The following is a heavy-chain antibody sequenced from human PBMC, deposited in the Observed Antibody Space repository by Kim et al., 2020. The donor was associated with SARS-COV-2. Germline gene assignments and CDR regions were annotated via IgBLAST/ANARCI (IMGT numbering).Heavy chain of an antibody. Sequence: ASVKVSCKASGYVFTSYGITWVRQAPGQGLEWVGWISTFNGKTKYAQKVQGRISMTADTPTTTAYMQLRRLTSDDTAIYYCARGGSSSWTSWFDPWGQGTLVTVFS. V-gene: IGHV1-18*01. CDR3: ARGGSSSWTSWFDP. CDR1: GYVFTSYG. J-gene: IGHJ5*02. CDR2: ISTFNGKT. D-gene: IGHD6-13*01.